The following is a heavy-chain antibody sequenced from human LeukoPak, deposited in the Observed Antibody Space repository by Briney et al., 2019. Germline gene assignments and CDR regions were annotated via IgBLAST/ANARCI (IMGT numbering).Heavy chain of an antibody. CDR3: ARAVTSMDGY. CDR1: GFAFSSYW. J-gene: IGHJ4*02. D-gene: IGHD5-18*01. V-gene: IGHV3-7*03. Sequence: PGGSLRLSCAASGFAFSSYWMTWVRQAPGKGLEWVASLNEDRSKISYVGSVKGRFTISRDNAQNSLYLQMNSLTAEDTAVYYCARAVTSMDGYWGQGTLVTVSS. CDR2: LNEDRSKI.